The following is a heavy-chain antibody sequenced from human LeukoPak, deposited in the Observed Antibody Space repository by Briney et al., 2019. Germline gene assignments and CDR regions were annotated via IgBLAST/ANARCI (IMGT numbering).Heavy chain of an antibody. CDR1: GGSISNYY. CDR3: ARDSSGWYHWFDP. J-gene: IGHJ5*02. D-gene: IGHD6-19*01. CDR2: IYYSGST. V-gene: IGHV4-59*01. Sequence: SETLSLTWTVAGGSISNYYCSWIRKPPGKGLEWIGYIYYSGSTNYNPSLKSRVTISVDTSKNQFSLKLSSVTAADTAVYYFARDSSGWYHWFDPWGQGTPVTVSS.